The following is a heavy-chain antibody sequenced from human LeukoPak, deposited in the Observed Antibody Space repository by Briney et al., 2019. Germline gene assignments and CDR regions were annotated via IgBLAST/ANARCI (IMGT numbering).Heavy chain of an antibody. V-gene: IGHV4-59*08. Sequence: SETLSLTCAVYGGSFSGYYWSWIRQPPGKGLEWIGYIYYSGSTNYNPSLKSRVTMSVDTSKNQFSLKLSSVTAADTAVYHCARQGSDCSGGSCYYYYFDYWGQGTLVTVSS. CDR1: GGSFSGYY. CDR3: ARQGSDCSGGSCYYYYFDY. J-gene: IGHJ4*02. CDR2: IYYSGST. D-gene: IGHD2-15*01.